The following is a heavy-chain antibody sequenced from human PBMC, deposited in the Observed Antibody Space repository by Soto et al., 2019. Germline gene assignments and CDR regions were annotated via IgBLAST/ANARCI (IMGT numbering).Heavy chain of an antibody. V-gene: IGHV3-30*18. CDR3: AKGGVYGSYYRPLDY. CDR1: GLTTNNYY. CDR2: ISADGSQK. Sequence: GGSLRLSCAASGLTTNNYYMHWVLQAPGKGLQWVTIISADGSQKIYADSVKGRFTISRDNSKKTMYLQMNSLTIEDTAVYFCAKGGVYGSYYRPLDYWGQGTLVTVSS. D-gene: IGHD1-26*01. J-gene: IGHJ4*02.